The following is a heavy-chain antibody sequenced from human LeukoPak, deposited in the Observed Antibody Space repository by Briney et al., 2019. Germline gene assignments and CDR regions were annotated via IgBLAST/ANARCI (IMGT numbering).Heavy chain of an antibody. J-gene: IGHJ4*02. V-gene: IGHV3-23*01. CDR1: GFTFSSYA. D-gene: IGHD6-13*01. CDR3: ARSIAAAGNAH. Sequence: GGSLRLSCAASGFTFSSYAMNCVRQAPGKGLEWVSAISSAGGSTYYADSVRGRFTISRDNSKNTLYLQMNSLRAEDTAVYYCARSIAAAGNAHWGQGTLVTVSS. CDR2: ISSAGGST.